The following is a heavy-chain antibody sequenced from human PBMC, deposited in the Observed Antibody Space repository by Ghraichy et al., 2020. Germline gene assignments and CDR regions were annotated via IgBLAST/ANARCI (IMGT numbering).Heavy chain of an antibody. D-gene: IGHD6-13*01. CDR2: IYSGGST. CDR3: ARGVFGSWYEN. Sequence: GGSLRLSCAASGFTVSSNYMSWVRQAPGKGLEWVSVIYSGGSTYYADSVKGRFTISRDNSKNTLYLQMNSLRAEDTAVYYCARGVFGSWYENWGQGTLVTVSS. V-gene: IGHV3-53*01. CDR1: GFTVSSNY. J-gene: IGHJ4*02.